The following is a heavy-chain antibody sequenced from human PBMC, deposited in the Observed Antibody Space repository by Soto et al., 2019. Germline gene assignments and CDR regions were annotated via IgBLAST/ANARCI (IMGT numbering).Heavy chain of an antibody. J-gene: IGHJ4*02. CDR2: ISTGSDRT. CDR3: ATQDFRGTTGTT. Sequence: GWSLKLSCAASGVTFCTYAMGWVCQAPGKGLEWFSLISTGSDRTYYGDSVKGRFTISRDNSKNTLYLQMNTLTAEDTAVYYCATQDFRGTTGTTWGQGTLVTVSS. V-gene: IGHV3-23*01. D-gene: IGHD1-1*01. CDR1: GVTFCTYA.